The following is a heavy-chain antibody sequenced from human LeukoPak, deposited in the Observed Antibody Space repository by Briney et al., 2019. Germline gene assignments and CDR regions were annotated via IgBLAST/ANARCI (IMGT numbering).Heavy chain of an antibody. V-gene: IGHV1-46*01. D-gene: IGHD6-19*01. J-gene: IGHJ4*02. Sequence: ASVKVSCXASGYTFTSYYMHWVRQAPGQGLEWMGIINPSGGSTSYAQKFQGRVTMTRDTSTSTVYMELSSLRSEDTAVYYCASQMAGTPFDYWGQGTLVTVSS. CDR1: GYTFTSYY. CDR2: INPSGGST. CDR3: ASQMAGTPFDY.